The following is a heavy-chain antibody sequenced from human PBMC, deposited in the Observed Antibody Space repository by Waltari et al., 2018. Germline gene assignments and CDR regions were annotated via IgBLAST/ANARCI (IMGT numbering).Heavy chain of an antibody. Sequence: QVQLVQSGAEVKKPGSSVKVSCKASGGTFSSYAISWVRPAPGQGLEWMGRIIPIFGTANYAQKFQGRFTITADKSTSTAYMELSSLRSEDTAVYYCASHDYSNYERRYFQHWGQGTLVTVSS. CDR1: GGTFSSYA. V-gene: IGHV1-69*08. CDR2: IIPIFGTA. J-gene: IGHJ1*01. D-gene: IGHD4-4*01. CDR3: ASHDYSNYERRYFQH.